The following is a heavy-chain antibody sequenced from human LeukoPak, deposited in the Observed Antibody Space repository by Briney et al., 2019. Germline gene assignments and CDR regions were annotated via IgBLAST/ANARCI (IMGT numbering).Heavy chain of an antibody. CDR3: ARDRGGSLDH. V-gene: IGHV4-59*01. D-gene: IGHD3-10*01. J-gene: IGHJ4*02. CDR2: IYYSGST. CDR1: GGSISSYY. Sequence: SETLSLTCTVSGGSISSYYWSWIRQPPGKGLEWIGYIYYSGSTNYNPSLKSRVTISVDTSKNQFSLKLSSVTAADTAVYYCARDRGGSLDHWGQGTLVTVSS.